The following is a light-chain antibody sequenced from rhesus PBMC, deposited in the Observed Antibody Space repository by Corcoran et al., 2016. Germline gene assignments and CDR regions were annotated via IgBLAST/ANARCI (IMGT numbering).Light chain of an antibody. V-gene: IGLV2-13*03. CDR2: EVS. CDR3: SSSASSSTYI. Sequence: QAAPTKSPSVSGSPGPSFTISCTGTRSDIGGYNRVYGYQQHPGKAPKLMIYEVSKRPSGVSDRFSGSKSGNTASRPISGLQAEYESDYYCSSSASSSTYIFGAGTRLTVL. J-gene: IGLJ1*01. CDR1: RSDIGGYNR.